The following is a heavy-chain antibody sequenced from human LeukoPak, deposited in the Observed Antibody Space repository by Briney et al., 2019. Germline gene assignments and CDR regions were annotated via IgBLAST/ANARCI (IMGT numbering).Heavy chain of an antibody. J-gene: IGHJ4*02. CDR3: ARGRAGSYYEPQDY. D-gene: IGHD3-3*01. CDR1: GGTFSSYA. CDR2: IIPIFGTA. V-gene: IGHV1-69*06. Sequence: ASVKVSCKASGGTFSSYAISWVRQAPGQGLEWMGGIIPIFGTANYAQKFQGRVTITADKSTSTAYMELSSLRSEDTAAYYCARGRAGSYYEPQDYWGQGTLVTVSS.